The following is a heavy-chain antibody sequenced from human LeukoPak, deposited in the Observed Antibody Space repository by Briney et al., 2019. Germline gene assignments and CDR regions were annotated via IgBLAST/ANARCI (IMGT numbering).Heavy chain of an antibody. J-gene: IGHJ5*02. D-gene: IGHD1-26*01. CDR2: IYYSGIT. V-gene: IGHV4-59*01. Sequence: SETLSLTCTVSGGSINSYYWSWIRQPPGKGLEWIGYIYYSGITNRNPSPQSRVTISVDTSKNQFSLKLTSVTAADTAVYYCARDMVGGFDPWGQGTLVTVSS. CDR1: GGSINSYY. CDR3: ARDMVGGFDP.